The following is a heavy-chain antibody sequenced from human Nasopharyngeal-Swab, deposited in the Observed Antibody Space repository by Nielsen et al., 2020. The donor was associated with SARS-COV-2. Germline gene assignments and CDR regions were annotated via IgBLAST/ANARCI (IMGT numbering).Heavy chain of an antibody. Sequence: SETLSLTCTVSGGSISSYYWSWIRQPPGKGLEWIGYIYYSGSTNYNPSLKSRVTISVDTSKNQFSPKLSSVTAADTAVYYCARLVGATDYYYYGMDVWGQGTTVTVSS. CDR2: IYYSGST. D-gene: IGHD1-26*01. J-gene: IGHJ6*02. CDR3: ARLVGATDYYYYGMDV. CDR1: GGSISSYY. V-gene: IGHV4-59*01.